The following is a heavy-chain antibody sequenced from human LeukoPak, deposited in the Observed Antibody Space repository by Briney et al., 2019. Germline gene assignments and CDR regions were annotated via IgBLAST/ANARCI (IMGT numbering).Heavy chain of an antibody. D-gene: IGHD5-18*01. CDR3: ARLEIGREPRQLWLYYYYYMDV. V-gene: IGHV1-18*01. CDR2: ISAYNGNT. Sequence: ASVKVSCKASGYTFTSYGISWVRQAPGQGLEWMGWISAYNGNTNYAQKLQGRVTMTTDTSTSTAYMELRSLRSDDTAVYYCARLEIGREPRQLWLYYYYYMDVWGKGTTVTVSS. J-gene: IGHJ6*03. CDR1: GYTFTSYG.